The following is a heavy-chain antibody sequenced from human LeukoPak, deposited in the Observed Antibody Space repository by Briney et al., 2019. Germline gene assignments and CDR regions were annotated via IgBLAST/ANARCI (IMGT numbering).Heavy chain of an antibody. V-gene: IGHV4-59*08. Sequence: SETLSLTCTVSGGSINNYWSWIRQPPGKGLEWIGYLHYSGSTNYNPSLKSRLTISVDTSKNQFSLKLSSVTAADTAVYYCARKSGATIAFDIWGQGTMVTVSS. J-gene: IGHJ3*02. D-gene: IGHD1-26*01. CDR2: LHYSGST. CDR1: GGSINNY. CDR3: ARKSGATIAFDI.